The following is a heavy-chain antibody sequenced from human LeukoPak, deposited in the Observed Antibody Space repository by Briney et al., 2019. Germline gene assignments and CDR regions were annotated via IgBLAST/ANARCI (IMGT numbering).Heavy chain of an antibody. D-gene: IGHD3-22*01. V-gene: IGHV3-23*01. Sequence: PGGSLRLSCAASGFTFSDYAMSWVRQAPGKGLEWVSGISASGGGTYYADSVKGRFTISRDNSKNTLYVQVNGLGTEDTAAYYCAKGSYYDSSGSFYFDYWGQGTLVTVSS. J-gene: IGHJ4*02. CDR1: GFTFSDYA. CDR2: ISASGGGT. CDR3: AKGSYYDSSGSFYFDY.